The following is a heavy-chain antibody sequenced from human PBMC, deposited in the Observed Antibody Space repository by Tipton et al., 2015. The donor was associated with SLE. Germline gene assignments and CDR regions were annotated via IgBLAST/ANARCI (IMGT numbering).Heavy chain of an antibody. J-gene: IGHJ4*02. CDR1: GGTFSSYA. CDR2: IIPIFGTA. V-gene: IGHV1-69*06. CDR3: ARDRREAAAAPRY. Sequence: QVQLVQSGAEVKKPGSSVKVSCKASGGTFSSYAISWVRQAPGQGLEWMGGIIPIFGTANYAQKFQGRVTMTRDTSTSTVYMELSSLRSEDTAVYYRARDRREAAAAPRYWGQGTLVTVSS. D-gene: IGHD6-13*01.